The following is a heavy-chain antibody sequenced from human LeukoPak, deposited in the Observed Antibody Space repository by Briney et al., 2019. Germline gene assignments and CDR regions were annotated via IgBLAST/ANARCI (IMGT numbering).Heavy chain of an antibody. Sequence: GGSLRLSCAASGFTFSNYGMHWVRQAPGKGLEWVAVIWYDGSDKYHADSVKGRFTISRDNSKNTLYLQMNSLRVEDMAVYYCARPVVLGAYLRGAYYFDSWGQGTLVTVSS. CDR1: GFTFSNYG. CDR2: IWYDGSDK. D-gene: IGHD3-16*01. CDR3: ARPVVLGAYLRGAYYFDS. J-gene: IGHJ4*02. V-gene: IGHV3-33*01.